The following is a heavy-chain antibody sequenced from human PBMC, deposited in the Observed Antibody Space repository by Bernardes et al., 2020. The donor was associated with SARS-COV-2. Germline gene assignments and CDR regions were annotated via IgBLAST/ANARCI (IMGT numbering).Heavy chain of an antibody. CDR2: FDPQYGDP. V-gene: IGHV1-24*01. CDR3: ATDSISGIVIMAWVY. D-gene: IGHD3-3*01. J-gene: IGHJ4*02. CDR1: GYSLTAAS. Sequence: ASVKVSCKVSGYSLTAASIYWVRQAPGKGLEWMGIFDPQYGDPIYAQKFQGRITMTEDTSTDTAYMELSGLRSEDTAVYYCATDSISGIVIMAWVYWGQGTLVTVSS.